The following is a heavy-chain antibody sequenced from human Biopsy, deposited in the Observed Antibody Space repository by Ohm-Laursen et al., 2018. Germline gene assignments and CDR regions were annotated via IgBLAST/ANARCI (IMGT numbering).Heavy chain of an antibody. D-gene: IGHD3-10*01. CDR2: IWYDGTDK. CDR1: GFTFSGYG. CDR3: ARDRYYGSENYFSHYNMDV. V-gene: IGHV3-33*01. J-gene: IGHJ6*03. Sequence: SLRLSCTASGFTFSGYGMHWVRQAPGKGPEWVAVIWYDGTDKFYADSVKGRFTISRDNSKNALYLHMNSLRAADTAVYYCARDRYYGSENYFSHYNMDVWGQGTTVTVSS.